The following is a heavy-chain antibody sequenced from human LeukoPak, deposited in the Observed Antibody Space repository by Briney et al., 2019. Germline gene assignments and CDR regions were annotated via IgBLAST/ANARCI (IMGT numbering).Heavy chain of an antibody. CDR3: ARTNYDYVWGSYRNLFDY. CDR2: INHSGST. D-gene: IGHD3-16*02. CDR1: GGFFSGYY. J-gene: IGHJ4*02. Sequence: PSETLSLTCAVYGGFFSGYYWSWIRQPPGKGLEWIGEINHSGSTNYNPSLKSRVTISVDTSKNQCSLKLSSVTAADTAVYYCARTNYDYVWGSYRNLFDYWGQGTLVTVSS. V-gene: IGHV4-34*01.